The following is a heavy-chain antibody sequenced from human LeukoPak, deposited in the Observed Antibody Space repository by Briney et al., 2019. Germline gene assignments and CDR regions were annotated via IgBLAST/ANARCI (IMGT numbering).Heavy chain of an antibody. CDR3: ATTDRFGGSSEFDY. CDR1: GYTFTSYG. CDR2: ISAYNGNT. J-gene: IGHJ4*02. Sequence: GASVKVSCKASGYTFTSYGISWVRQAPGLGLEWMGWISAYNGNTNYAQKLQGRVTMTTDTSTSTAYMELRSLRSDDTAVYYCATTDRFGGSSEFDYWGQGTLVTVSS. D-gene: IGHD2-15*01. V-gene: IGHV1-18*01.